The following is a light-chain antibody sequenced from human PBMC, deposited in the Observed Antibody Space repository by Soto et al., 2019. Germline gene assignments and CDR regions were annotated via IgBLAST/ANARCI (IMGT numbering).Light chain of an antibody. Sequence: QSVLTQPPSASGTPGQRVTISCSGSSSKIGSNTVNWYQQLPGTAPTLLIYSNNQRPSGVPDRFSGSKSGTSASLAISGLQSEDEADYYCAAWDDSLNGWVFGGGTKVTVL. J-gene: IGLJ3*02. CDR3: AAWDDSLNGWV. V-gene: IGLV1-44*01. CDR1: SSKIGSNT. CDR2: SNN.